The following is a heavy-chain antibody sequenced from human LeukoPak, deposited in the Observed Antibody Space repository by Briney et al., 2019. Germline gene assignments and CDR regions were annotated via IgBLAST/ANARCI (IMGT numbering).Heavy chain of an antibody. CDR2: ISAYNGNT. CDR3: ARDTIRYFDWSNGGFDY. J-gene: IGHJ4*02. Sequence: ASVKVSCKASGGTFSSYAISWVRQAPGQGLEWMGWISAYNGNTNYAQKLQGRVTMTTDTSTSTAYMELRSLRSDDTAVYYCARDTIRYFDWSNGGFDYWGQGTLVTVSS. CDR1: GGTFSSYA. V-gene: IGHV1-18*01. D-gene: IGHD3-9*01.